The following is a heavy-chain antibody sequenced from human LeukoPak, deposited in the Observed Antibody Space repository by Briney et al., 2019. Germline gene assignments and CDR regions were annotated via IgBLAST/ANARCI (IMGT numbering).Heavy chain of an antibody. V-gene: IGHV1-2*02. D-gene: IGHD2-2*01. CDR3: TRDHCSFANCYEDSYHGMDV. J-gene: IGHJ6*02. CDR1: GYTFTDYY. Sequence: ASVRVSCKASGYTFTDYYMHWVRQAPGQGLEWMGWINPNNGGPTYAQTFQGRFTMTRDTSISTVYMELRRLRSDDSAIYYCTRDHCSFANCYEDSYHGMDVWGQGTTVTVSS. CDR2: INPNNGGP.